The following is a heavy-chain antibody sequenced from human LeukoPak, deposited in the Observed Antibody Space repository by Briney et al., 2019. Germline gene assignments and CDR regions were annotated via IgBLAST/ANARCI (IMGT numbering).Heavy chain of an antibody. CDR2: IGGSDGRT. D-gene: IGHD3-22*01. J-gene: IGHJ6*03. Sequence: PGGSLRLSCGASGFTFSTYAMSWVRQAPGKGLEWVSLIGGSDGRTRYADSVKGRFTISRDNSKNTLYLEMNSLRAEDTAVYYCAKDSSSYDWGYMDVWGKGTTVTISS. CDR1: GFTFSTYA. CDR3: AKDSSSYDWGYMDV. V-gene: IGHV3-23*01.